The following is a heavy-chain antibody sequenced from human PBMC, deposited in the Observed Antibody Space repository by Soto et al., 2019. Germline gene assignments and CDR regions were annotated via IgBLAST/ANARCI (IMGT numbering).Heavy chain of an antibody. D-gene: IGHD5-12*01. CDR2: LYGGGRT. V-gene: IGHV3-53*01. CDR1: GFTVSSSY. Sequence: PGGSLRLSCVGSGFTVSSSYMSWVRQAPGKGLECVSVLYGGGRTFYADSVKGRFTISRDNSRNTLYLQMNSLRADDTAVYYCAREHSGYDLGLGYWGQGTLVTVSS. CDR3: AREHSGYDLGLGY. J-gene: IGHJ4*02.